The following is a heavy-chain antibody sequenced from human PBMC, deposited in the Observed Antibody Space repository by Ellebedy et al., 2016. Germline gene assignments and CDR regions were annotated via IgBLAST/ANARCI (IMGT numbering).Heavy chain of an antibody. V-gene: IGHV3-23*01. J-gene: IGHJ4*02. CDR2: ISVSGGST. CDR1: GFTFSSST. CDR3: AKLTPN. Sequence: GGSLRLXXPASGFTFSSSTMSWFRQAPGKGLEWVSSISVSGGSTYYADSMKGRFTISRDNSKNTLYLQMNSLRADDTAVYYCAKLTPNWGQGTLVTVSS.